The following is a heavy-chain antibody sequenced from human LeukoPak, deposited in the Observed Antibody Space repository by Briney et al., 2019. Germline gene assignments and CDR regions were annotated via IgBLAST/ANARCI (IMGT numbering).Heavy chain of an antibody. CDR2: MYYSGSP. CDR1: GGSISSYS. J-gene: IGHJ4*02. D-gene: IGHD3-16*02. CDR3: ARVVRYSYGPFDH. Sequence: SETLSLTCTVSGGSISSYSWSWIRQTPGKGLEWIGYMYYSGSPDYSPSLKSRVSISLDTSKNQFSLKLTSVTAADTAVYYCARVVRYSYGPFDHWGQGTLVTVSS. V-gene: IGHV4-59*12.